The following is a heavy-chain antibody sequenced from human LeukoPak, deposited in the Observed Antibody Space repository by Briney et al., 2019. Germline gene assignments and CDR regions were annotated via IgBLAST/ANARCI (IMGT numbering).Heavy chain of an antibody. CDR3: VRDQNY. CDR1: GFTVSTNY. Sequence: GGSLRLSCAASGFTVSTNYMSWVRQAPGKGLEWVSVCYSGGNTYYADSVKGRFTVSSDNSKNTLYLQMNSLRAEDTAVYYCVRDQNYWGQGTLVTVSS. J-gene: IGHJ4*02. V-gene: IGHV3-53*01. CDR2: CYSGGNT.